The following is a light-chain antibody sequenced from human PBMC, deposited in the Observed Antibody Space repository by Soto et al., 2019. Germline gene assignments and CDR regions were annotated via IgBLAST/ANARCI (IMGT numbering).Light chain of an antibody. V-gene: IGKV1-5*01. CDR2: DVS. J-gene: IGKJ4*01. CDR3: QQYDSYPLT. CDR1: QSINNL. Sequence: DVQMTQSPSTLSASVGARVPITCRARQSINNLLACYQQKPGKAPKFLIYDVSTLESGVPSRFSGSGSGTEFTLTISSLQPEDFATYYCQQYDSYPLTFGGGTKVDI.